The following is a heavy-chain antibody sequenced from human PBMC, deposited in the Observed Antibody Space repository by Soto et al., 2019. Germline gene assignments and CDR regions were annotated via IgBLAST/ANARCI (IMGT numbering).Heavy chain of an antibody. CDR1: GFSISEYD. CDR3: AKRRGDGGYYGIDY. Sequence: VQLLESGGGLVQPGGSLRLSCGASGFSISEYDMNWVRQAPGKGLEWVSATSGSGANTYYADSVKGRFTISRDNSKNTLYLQMNSLRAEDTAVYYCAKRRGDGGYYGIDYWGQGTLVTVSS. CDR2: TSGSGANT. D-gene: IGHD3-3*01. V-gene: IGHV3-23*01. J-gene: IGHJ4*02.